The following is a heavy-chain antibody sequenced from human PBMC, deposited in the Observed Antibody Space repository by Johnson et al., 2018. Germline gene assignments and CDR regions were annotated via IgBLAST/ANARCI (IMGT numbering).Heavy chain of an antibody. CDR3: AGDPTRYGDYYYYYYYMDV. D-gene: IGHD4-17*01. J-gene: IGHJ6*03. V-gene: IGHV3-30-3*01. Sequence: QVQLVQSGGGVVQPGRSLRLSCAASGFTFSSYAMHWVRQAPGKGLEWVAVISYDGSNKYYADSVKGRFTISRDNSKNTLYLQMNSVRAEDTAVYYCAGDPTRYGDYYYYYYYMDVWGKGTTVTVSS. CDR2: ISYDGSNK. CDR1: GFTFSSYA.